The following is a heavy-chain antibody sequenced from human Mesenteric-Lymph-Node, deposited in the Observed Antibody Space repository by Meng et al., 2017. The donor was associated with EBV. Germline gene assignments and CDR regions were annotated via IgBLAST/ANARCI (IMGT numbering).Heavy chain of an antibody. D-gene: IGHD1-26*01. CDR3: VKQALVGAFEY. CDR2: ISYDGSNE. CDR1: GFTFSSYA. Sequence: QVQLVESGGGVVQPGRSLRLSCAASGFTFSSYAMHWVRQAPGKGLEWVAVISYDGSNEFYADSVKGRFTISRDNSKNSVYLQMNSLRPEDTALYHCVKQALVGAFEYWGQGTLVTVSS. J-gene: IGHJ4*02. V-gene: IGHV3-30-3*02.